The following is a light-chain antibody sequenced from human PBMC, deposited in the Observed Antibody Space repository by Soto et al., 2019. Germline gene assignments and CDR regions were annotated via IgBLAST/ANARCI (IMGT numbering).Light chain of an antibody. Sequence: QAVVTQPPSVSGAPGQRVTISCTGSSSNIGAGFDVHWYQHVPGTAPKLLIYVNTNRPSGVPDRFSASKSGTSASLAITGLQAEDEADYYCQSYDSSLSGSWVFGGGTKLTVL. J-gene: IGLJ3*02. CDR3: QSYDSSLSGSWV. CDR1: SSNIGAGFD. V-gene: IGLV1-40*01. CDR2: VNT.